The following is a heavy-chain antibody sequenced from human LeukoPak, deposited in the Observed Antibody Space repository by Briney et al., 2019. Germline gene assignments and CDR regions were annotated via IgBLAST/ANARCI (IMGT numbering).Heavy chain of an antibody. CDR3: ARGERGIRGVPNKALHFDY. J-gene: IGHJ4*02. Sequence: SETLSLTCAVYGGSFSGYYWTWIRQPPGKGLEWIGEINQSGSANYNPSLKGRVTISKDMSKKQFSLKLTSVTAADTAVYYCARGERGIRGVPNKALHFDYWGQGTLVTVSS. CDR2: INQSGSA. CDR1: GGSFSGYY. D-gene: IGHD3-10*01. V-gene: IGHV4-34*01.